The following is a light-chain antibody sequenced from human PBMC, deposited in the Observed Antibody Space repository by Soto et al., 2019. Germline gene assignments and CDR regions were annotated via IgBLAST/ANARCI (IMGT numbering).Light chain of an antibody. CDR3: SSYSNSGILYV. J-gene: IGLJ1*01. CDR1: STDVGDYNY. CDR2: EVN. Sequence: QAVVTQPASVSGSPGQSITISCTGTSTDVGDYNYVSGYQHHPGKAPKLLISEVNYRPSGISDRFSGSKSGNTASLTISGLQAEDEADYFCSSYSNSGILYVFGTGTKLTVL. V-gene: IGLV2-14*01.